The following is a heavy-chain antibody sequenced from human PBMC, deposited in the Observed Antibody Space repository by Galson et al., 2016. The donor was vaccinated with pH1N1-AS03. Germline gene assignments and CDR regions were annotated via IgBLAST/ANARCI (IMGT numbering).Heavy chain of an antibody. Sequence: SETLSLTCAVSGGSTSSYYWSWIRQPPGKGLEWIGYVYYNGITNYNPSLKSRVTISIDTSKNQFSLKLSSVTAADTAVYYCARGAYEVLTGYYNSAAFDYWGRGTLISVSS. V-gene: IGHV4-59*01. J-gene: IGHJ4*01. CDR2: VYYNGIT. D-gene: IGHD3-9*01. CDR1: GGSTSSYY. CDR3: ARGAYEVLTGYYNSAAFDY.